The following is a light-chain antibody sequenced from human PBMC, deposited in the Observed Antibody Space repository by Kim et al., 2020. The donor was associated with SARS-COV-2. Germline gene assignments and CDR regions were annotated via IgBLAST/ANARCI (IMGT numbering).Light chain of an antibody. CDR2: RDS. V-gene: IGLV3-9*01. CDR3: QVWDSSTGV. CDR1: IIGSKN. Sequence: SVALGQTARITCGGNIIGSKNVHWYQQKPGQAPVLVIYRDSNRPSGIPERFSGSNSGNTATLTISRAQAGDEADYYCQVWDSSTGVFGGGTQLTVL. J-gene: IGLJ3*02.